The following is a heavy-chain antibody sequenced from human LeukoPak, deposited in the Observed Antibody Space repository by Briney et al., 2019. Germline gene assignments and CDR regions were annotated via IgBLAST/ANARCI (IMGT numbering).Heavy chain of an antibody. CDR3: ARVRSDYSSSSPPDY. V-gene: IGHV3-74*01. CDR1: GFTFSDYW. CDR2: INPDGSSP. Sequence: GGSLRLSCAASGFTFSDYWMHWVRQAPGKGLVWVSRINPDGSSPFYADSVKGRFTISRDNAKSTLFLQMNSLRAEDTAIYYCARVRSDYSSSSPPDYWGQGTPVTVSS. J-gene: IGHJ4*02. D-gene: IGHD6-6*01.